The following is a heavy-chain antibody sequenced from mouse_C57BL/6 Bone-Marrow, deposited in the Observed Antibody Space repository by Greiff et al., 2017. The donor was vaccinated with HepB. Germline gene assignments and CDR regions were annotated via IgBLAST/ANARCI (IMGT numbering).Heavy chain of an antibody. J-gene: IGHJ4*01. V-gene: IGHV1-53*01. Sequence: QVQLQQSGTELVKPGASVKLSCKASGYTFTSYWMHWVKQRPGQGLEWIGNINPSNGGTNYNEKFKSKATLTVDKSSSTAYMQLSSLTSEDSAVYYCAHYDYDGYAMDYWGQGTSVTVSS. CDR3: AHYDYDGYAMDY. CDR1: GYTFTSYW. CDR2: INPSNGGT. D-gene: IGHD2-4*01.